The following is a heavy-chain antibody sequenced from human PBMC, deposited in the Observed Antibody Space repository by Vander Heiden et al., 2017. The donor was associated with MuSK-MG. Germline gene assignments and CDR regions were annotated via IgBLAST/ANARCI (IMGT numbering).Heavy chain of an antibody. CDR2: INHSGST. J-gene: IGHJ6*02. D-gene: IGHD2-21*02. V-gene: IGHV4-34*01. CDR1: GGSFSGYY. Sequence: QVQLQQWGAGLLKPSETLSLTCAVYGGSFSGYYWSWIRQPPGKGLEWIGEINHSGSTNYTPSLKSRVTISVDTSKNQFSLKLSSVTAAETAVYYCARTVGGTALRVGMDVWGQGTTVTVSS. CDR3: ARTVGGTALRVGMDV.